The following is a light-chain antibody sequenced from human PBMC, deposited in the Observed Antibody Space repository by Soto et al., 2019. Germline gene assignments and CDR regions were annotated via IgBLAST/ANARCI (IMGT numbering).Light chain of an antibody. V-gene: IGKV1-5*01. CDR2: DAS. CDR3: QQLNSFPIT. J-gene: IGKJ5*01. Sequence: PSTLSASVGDRVTITCRASQSISSWLAWYQQKPGKAPKFMIYDASNLQSEVPSRFSGSGSGTEFTLTISSLQPEDVATYYCQQLNSFPITLGQGTRLEIK. CDR1: QSISSW.